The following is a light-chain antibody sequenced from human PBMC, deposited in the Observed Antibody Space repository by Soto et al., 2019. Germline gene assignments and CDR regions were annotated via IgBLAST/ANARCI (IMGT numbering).Light chain of an antibody. V-gene: IGLV1-44*01. CDR1: VSNIGSNT. CDR3: AAWDDSLNGLYV. Sequence: QSALTHPPSASGTPGQRVTISCSGSVSNIGSNTVNWYQQLPGTAPKLLIYSNNQRPSGVPDRFSGSKSGTSASLAISGLQSEDEADYYCAAWDDSLNGLYVFGTGTKVTVL. J-gene: IGLJ1*01. CDR2: SNN.